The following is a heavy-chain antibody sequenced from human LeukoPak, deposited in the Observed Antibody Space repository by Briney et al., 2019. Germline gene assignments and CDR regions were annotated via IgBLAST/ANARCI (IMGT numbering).Heavy chain of an antibody. CDR2: IYTSGST. V-gene: IGHV4-61*02. D-gene: IGHD6-6*01. CDR3: ARDSWKSSSRVVHNWLDP. CDR1: GGSISSGSYY. J-gene: IGHJ5*02. Sequence: SETLSLTCTVSGGSISSGSYYWSWIRQPAGKGLEWIGRIYTSGSTNYNPSLKSRVTISVDTSKNQFSLKLSSVTAADTAVYYCARDSWKSSSRVVHNWLDPWGQGTLVTVSS.